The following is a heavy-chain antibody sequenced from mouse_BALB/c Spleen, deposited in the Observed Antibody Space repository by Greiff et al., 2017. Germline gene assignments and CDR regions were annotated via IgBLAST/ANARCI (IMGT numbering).Heavy chain of an antibody. V-gene: IGHV1-26*01. J-gene: IGHJ3*01. D-gene: IGHD2-3*01. Sequence: HLQQSVPYLLKPGASVKISCNASGYSFTVYYMHWVKQSHGKSLEWIGRVNPNNGGTSYNQKFKGKAILTVDKSSSTAYMELRSLTSEDSAVYYCARDDGYPAYWGQGTLVTVSA. CDR2: VNPNNGGT. CDR3: ARDDGYPAY. CDR1: GYSFTVYY.